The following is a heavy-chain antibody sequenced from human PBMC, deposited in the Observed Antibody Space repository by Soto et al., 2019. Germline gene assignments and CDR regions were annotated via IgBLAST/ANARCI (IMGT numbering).Heavy chain of an antibody. V-gene: IGHV4-4*07. Sequence: PSGTLALPCTVSGGSISSYQWSWVRQTGGKGLEWIGRIDASGTTNYNPSLKSRVIMSVDTSKNQFSLKVTSVTAADTAVYYCARDFNYDCWSERDKYFAPWGQVTLATVS. CDR3: ARDFNYDCWSERDKYFAP. CDR1: GGSISSYQ. J-gene: IGHJ5*02. CDR2: IDASGTT. D-gene: IGHD3-3*01.